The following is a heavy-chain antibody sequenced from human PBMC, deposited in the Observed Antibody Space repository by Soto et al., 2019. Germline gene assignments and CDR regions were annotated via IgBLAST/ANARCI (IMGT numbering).Heavy chain of an antibody. CDR3: ARERGDSSGWAYYFDY. V-gene: IGHV3-21*01. CDR1: GFTFSSYS. Sequence: GGSLRLSCAASGFTFSSYSMNWVRQAPGKGLEWVSSISSSSSYIYYADSVKGRFTISRDNAKNSLYLQMNSLRAEDTAVYYCARERGDSSGWAYYFDYWGQGTLVTVSS. CDR2: ISSSSSYI. D-gene: IGHD6-19*01. J-gene: IGHJ4*02.